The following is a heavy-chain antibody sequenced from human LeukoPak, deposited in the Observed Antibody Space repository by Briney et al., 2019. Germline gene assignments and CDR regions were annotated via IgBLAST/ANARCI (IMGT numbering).Heavy chain of an antibody. CDR3: ARTPIYYFDNSGYYN. D-gene: IGHD3-22*01. Sequence: TSETLSLTCTVSGGSISSYYWSWIRQPPGKGLEWIGYIYYSGSTNYKSSLKSRVTISVDTSKNQFSLKLTSVTAADTAVYYCARTPIYYFDNSGYYNWGQGTLVTVSS. CDR2: IYYSGST. V-gene: IGHV4-59*12. J-gene: IGHJ4*02. CDR1: GGSISSYY.